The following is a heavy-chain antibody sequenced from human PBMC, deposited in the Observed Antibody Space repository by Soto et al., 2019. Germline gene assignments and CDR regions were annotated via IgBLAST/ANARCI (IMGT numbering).Heavy chain of an antibody. Sequence: SETLSLTCTVSGGSVSSGSYYWSWIRQPPGKGLEWIGYIYYSGSTNYNTSLKSRVTISVDTSKNQFSLKLSSVTAADTALYYCARVWYSSGWMNWFDPWGQGTLVTVSS. D-gene: IGHD6-19*01. CDR3: ARVWYSSGWMNWFDP. CDR2: IYYSGST. J-gene: IGHJ5*02. V-gene: IGHV4-61*01. CDR1: GGSVSSGSYY.